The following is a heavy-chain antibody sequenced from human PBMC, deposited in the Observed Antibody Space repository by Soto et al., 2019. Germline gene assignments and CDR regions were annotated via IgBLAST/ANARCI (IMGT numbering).Heavy chain of an antibody. D-gene: IGHD3-3*01. CDR1: GYTFTGYY. CDR2: INPNSGGT. Sequence: PSVKVSCKASGYTFTGYYMHWVRQAPGQGLEWMGWINPNSGGTNYAQKFQGWVTMTRDTSISTAYMELSRLRSDDTAVYYCARDAVSDFWRRMSWFDPWGQGTLVTVSS. V-gene: IGHV1-2*04. J-gene: IGHJ5*02. CDR3: ARDAVSDFWRRMSWFDP.